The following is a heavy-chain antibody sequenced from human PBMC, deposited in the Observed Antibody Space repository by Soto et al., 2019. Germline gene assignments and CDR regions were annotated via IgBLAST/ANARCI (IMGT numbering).Heavy chain of an antibody. CDR2: IYYSGST. CDR3: AGDDSSGDSAY. Sequence: QVQLQESGPGLVKPSQTLSLTCTVSGGSISSGDYYWSWIRQPPGKGLEWIGYIYYSGSTYYNPSLKRXXTXSXXTPKNQFSLKLSSVTAADTAVHYCAGDDSSGDSAYWGQGTLVTVSS. J-gene: IGHJ4*02. CDR1: GGSISSGDYY. V-gene: IGHV4-30-4*01. D-gene: IGHD3-22*01.